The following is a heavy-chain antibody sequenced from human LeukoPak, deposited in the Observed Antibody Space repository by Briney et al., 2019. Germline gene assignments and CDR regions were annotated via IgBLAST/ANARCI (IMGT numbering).Heavy chain of an antibody. CDR2: ISAYNGNT. CDR1: GGTFSSYA. CDR3: ARDRGIAAQGAPGADP. D-gene: IGHD6-13*01. V-gene: IGHV1-18*01. Sequence: ASVKVSCKASGGTFSSYAISWVRQAPGQGLEWMGWISAYNGNTNYAQKLQGRVTMTTDTSTSTAYMELRSLRSDDTAVYYCARDRGIAAQGAPGADPWGQGTLVTVSS. J-gene: IGHJ5*02.